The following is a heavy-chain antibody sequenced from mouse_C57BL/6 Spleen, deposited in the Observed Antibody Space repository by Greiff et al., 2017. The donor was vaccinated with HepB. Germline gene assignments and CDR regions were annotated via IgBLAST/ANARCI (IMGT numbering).Heavy chain of an antibody. V-gene: IGHV5-6*02. J-gene: IGHJ2*01. CDR3: ARHKRYFDY. Sequence: DVKLVESGGDLVKPGGSLKLSCAASGFTFSSYGMSWVRQTPDKRLEWVATISSGGSYTYYPDSVKGRFTISRDNAKNTLYLQMSSLKSEDTAMYYCARHKRYFDYWGQSTTLTVSS. CDR1: GFTFSSYG. CDR2: ISSGGSYT.